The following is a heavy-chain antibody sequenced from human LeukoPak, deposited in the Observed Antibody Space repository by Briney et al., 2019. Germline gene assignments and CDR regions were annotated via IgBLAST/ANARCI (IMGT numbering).Heavy chain of an antibody. CDR2: IKQDGSEK. CDR3: ARDLGETWGDSSGYYYG. CDR1: GFTFSSYW. D-gene: IGHD3-22*01. Sequence: GGSLRLTCAASGFTFSSYWMSWVRQAPGKGLEWVANIKQDGSEKYYVDSVKGRFTISRDNAKNSLYLQMNSLRAEDTAVYYCARDLGETWGDSSGYYYGWGQGTLVTVSS. V-gene: IGHV3-7*01. J-gene: IGHJ4*02.